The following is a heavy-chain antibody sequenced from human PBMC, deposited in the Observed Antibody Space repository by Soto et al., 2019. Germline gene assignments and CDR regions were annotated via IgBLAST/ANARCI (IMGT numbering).Heavy chain of an antibody. J-gene: IGHJ5*02. CDR3: AREPYTGENWFDP. V-gene: IGHV1-69*13. CDR2: IIPIFGTA. CDR1: GGTFSSYA. D-gene: IGHD4-4*01. Sequence: SSVKVSCKASGGTFSSYAISWVRQAPGQGLEWMGGIIPIFGTANYAQKFQGRVTVTADESTSTAYMELSSLRSEDTAVYYCAREPYTGENWFDPWGQGTLVTVSS.